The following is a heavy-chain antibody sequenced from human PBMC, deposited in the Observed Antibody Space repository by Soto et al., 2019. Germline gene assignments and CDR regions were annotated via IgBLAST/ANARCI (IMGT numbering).Heavy chain of an antibody. J-gene: IGHJ4*02. CDR2: INAGNGNT. CDR1: GYTFTSYA. D-gene: IGHD6-13*01. CDR3: ARVYNINWFYFDY. Sequence: ASVKVSCKASGYTFTSYAIHWVRQAPGQRLEWMGWINAGNGNTRYSQRFQGRVTISRDTSASTAYMDLSSLTSEDTAVYYCARVYNINWFYFDYWGQGTLVTVSS. V-gene: IGHV1-3*01.